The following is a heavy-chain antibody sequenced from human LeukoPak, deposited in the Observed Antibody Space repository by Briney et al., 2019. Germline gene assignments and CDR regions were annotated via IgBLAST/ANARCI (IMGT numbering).Heavy chain of an antibody. CDR3: ARGPLGSSWHYYYYYGMDV. J-gene: IGHJ6*02. Sequence: SETLFLTCAVYGGSFSDYYWSWIRQPPGKGLEWIGEVTHSGGANYNPSLKSRVTVSVDTSKNQFSLKLSSVTVADTAVYYCARGPLGSSWHYYYYYGMDVWGQGTTVTVSS. CDR2: VTHSGGA. D-gene: IGHD6-13*01. CDR1: GGSFSDYY. V-gene: IGHV4-34*01.